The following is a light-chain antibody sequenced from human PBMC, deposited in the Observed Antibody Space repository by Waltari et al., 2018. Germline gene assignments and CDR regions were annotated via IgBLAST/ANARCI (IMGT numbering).Light chain of an antibody. CDR3: QQYASSVLYT. V-gene: IGKV3-20*01. J-gene: IGKJ2*01. CDR2: GAS. Sequence: IVLTQSPGTLSLSPGDRASLPCKASQRLGKNYLAWYQHKPGQAPRLLIYGASSRAAGIPDRFSGSGSGTDFTLTISRLEPEDFAVYYCQQYASSVLYTFGQGTKLEIK. CDR1: QRLGKNY.